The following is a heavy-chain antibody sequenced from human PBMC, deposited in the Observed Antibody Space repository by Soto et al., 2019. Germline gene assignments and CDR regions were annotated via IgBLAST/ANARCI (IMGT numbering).Heavy chain of an antibody. CDR3: ARVMTVQAFDI. CDR1: GYTFTRYG. CDR2: INAGTGQV. V-gene: IGHV1-3*01. D-gene: IGHD4-17*01. J-gene: IGHJ3*02. Sequence: VKVYCKGSGYTFTRYGMHWVRQAPGQRLEWMGWINAGTGQVKYSQKFQGRVLITRDTSASTAYMELSSLRSEDTAVYYCARVMTVQAFDIWGQGTMVTVSS.